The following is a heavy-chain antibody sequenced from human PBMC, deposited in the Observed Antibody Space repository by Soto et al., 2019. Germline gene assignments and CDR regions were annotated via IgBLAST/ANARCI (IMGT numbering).Heavy chain of an antibody. Sequence: PGGSLRLSCAASGYTFSDYYMSWIRQAPGKGLEWISYIDTSGTKIYYADSVKGRFTITEDNAKNSLYLEMNSLRDEDTAVYYCASHYDMWSGYLSPVDYWGQGTLVTVSS. CDR2: IDTSGTKI. J-gene: IGHJ4*02. CDR3: ASHYDMWSGYLSPVDY. CDR1: GYTFSDYY. V-gene: IGHV3-11*01. D-gene: IGHD3-3*01.